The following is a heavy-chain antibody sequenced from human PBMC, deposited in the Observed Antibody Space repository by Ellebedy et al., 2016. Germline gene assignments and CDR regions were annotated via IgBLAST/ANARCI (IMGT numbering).Heavy chain of an antibody. CDR2: INAGNGNT. D-gene: IGHD6-19*01. CDR1: GYTFTSYA. CDR3: ARDLAAVARYYYYYGMDV. J-gene: IGHJ6*02. V-gene: IGHV1-3*01. Sequence: ASVNVSCKASGYTFTSYAMHWVRQAPGQRLEWMGWINAGNGNTKYSQKFQGRVTITRETSASTAYMELSSLRSEDTAVSYCARDLAAVARYYYYYGMDVWGQGTTVTVSS.